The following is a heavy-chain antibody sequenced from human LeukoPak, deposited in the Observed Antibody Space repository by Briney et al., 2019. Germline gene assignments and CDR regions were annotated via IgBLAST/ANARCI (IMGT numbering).Heavy chain of an antibody. Sequence: SVKVSCKASGGTFSSYAISWVRQAPGQGLEWMGRIIPILGIANYAQKFQGRVTITADKSTSTAYMELSSLRSEDTAVYYCARDYHHYYDSSGYYPPVVYWGQGTLVTVSS. CDR2: IIPILGIA. CDR3: ARDYHHYYDSSGYYPPVVY. D-gene: IGHD3-22*01. J-gene: IGHJ4*02. V-gene: IGHV1-69*04. CDR1: GGTFSSYA.